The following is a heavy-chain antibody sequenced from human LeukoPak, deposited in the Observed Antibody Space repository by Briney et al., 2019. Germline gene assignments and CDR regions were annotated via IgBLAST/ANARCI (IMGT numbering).Heavy chain of an antibody. CDR3: ANFYGDYALDY. CDR1: GFTFSSYA. J-gene: IGHJ4*02. V-gene: IGHV3-23*01. CDR2: ISGSGSST. Sequence: GGSLRLSCAASGFTFSSYAMGWVRQAPGKGLEWVSAISGSGSSTYYADSVKGRFTISRDNSKNTLYLQMNSLRAEDTAVYYCANFYGDYALDYWGQGTLVTVSS. D-gene: IGHD4-17*01.